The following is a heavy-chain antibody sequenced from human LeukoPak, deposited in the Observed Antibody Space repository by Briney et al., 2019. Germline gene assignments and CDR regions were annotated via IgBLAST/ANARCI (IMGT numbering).Heavy chain of an antibody. V-gene: IGHV4-34*01. CDR1: GGSFSGYY. CDR2: INHSGST. CDR3: ARGHKAAGY. D-gene: IGHD6-25*01. J-gene: IGHJ4*02. Sequence: SETLSLTCAVYGGSFSGYYWSWIRQPPGKGLEWIGEINHSGSTNYNPSLKSRVTISVDTSKNQFSLKLSSVTAADTAVYYCARGHKAAGYWGQGTLVTVSS.